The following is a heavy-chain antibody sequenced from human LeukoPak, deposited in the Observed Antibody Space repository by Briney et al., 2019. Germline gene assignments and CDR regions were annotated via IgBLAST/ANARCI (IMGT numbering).Heavy chain of an antibody. CDR2: MSAYNGNV. CDR1: GYTFTSYG. V-gene: IGHV1-18*01. Sequence: ASVKVSCKASGYTFTSYGINWVRQAPGQGLEWMGWMSAYNGNVNYEQSFQGRVTMSRDTSTSTAYLELRSLSSDDTAVYYCARDPVYSGADLDYWGQGTLVTVSS. D-gene: IGHD5-12*01. CDR3: ARDPVYSGADLDY. J-gene: IGHJ4*02.